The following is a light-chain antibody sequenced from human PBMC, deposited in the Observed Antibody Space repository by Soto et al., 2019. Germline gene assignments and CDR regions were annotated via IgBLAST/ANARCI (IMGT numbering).Light chain of an antibody. CDR3: QQRSNWPPTWT. V-gene: IGKV3-11*01. CDR2: DAS. Sequence: IVLTQSPATLSLSPGERATLSCRASQSVSSYLAWYQHKPDQAPRLLIYDASNRATGIPARFSGSGSGTDFTLTISSLEPEDFAIYYCQQRSNWPPTWTFGQGTKVDIK. CDR1: QSVSSY. J-gene: IGKJ1*01.